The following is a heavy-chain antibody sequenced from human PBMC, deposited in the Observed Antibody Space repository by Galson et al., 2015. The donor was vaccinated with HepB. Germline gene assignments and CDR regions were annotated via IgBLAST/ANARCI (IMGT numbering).Heavy chain of an antibody. D-gene: IGHD6-13*01. CDR2: ISVYTGNA. CDR1: GYTLTELS. Sequence: SVKVSCKVSGYTLTELSMHWVRQAPGKGLEWMGWISVYTGNANYAQKFQGRITMTTDTSTSTAYMDLRSLRSDDTAVYYCARRSSSWCGWEDYFDYWGQGTLVTVSS. CDR3: ARRSSSWCGWEDYFDY. V-gene: IGHV1-18*01. J-gene: IGHJ4*02.